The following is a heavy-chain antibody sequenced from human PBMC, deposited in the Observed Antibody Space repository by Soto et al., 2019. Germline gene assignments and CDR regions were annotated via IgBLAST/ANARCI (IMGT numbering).Heavy chain of an antibody. V-gene: IGHV3-23*01. Sequence: GGPLRLSCTASGFTFSRHAMTWVRQAPGKGLEWVSGLSDSGGSIYYADSVKGRFTISRDNSMNTLYLQMNTLRAEDTAIYYCAKVSSSWYAGFFDLWGQGTLVTVS. CDR1: GFTFSRHA. CDR3: AKVSSSWYAGFFDL. J-gene: IGHJ4*02. D-gene: IGHD2-8*01. CDR2: LSDSGGSI.